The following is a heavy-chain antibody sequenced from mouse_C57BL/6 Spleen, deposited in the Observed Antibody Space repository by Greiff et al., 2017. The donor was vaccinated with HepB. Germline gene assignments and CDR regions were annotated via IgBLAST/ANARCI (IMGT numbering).Heavy chain of an antibody. Sequence: EVKLVESGAGLVKPGGSLKPSCAASGFTFSSYAMSWVRQTPEKRLEWVAYISSGGDYIYYADTVKGRFTISRDNARNTLYLQMSSLKSEDTAMYYCTRGREVFDYWGQGTTLTVSS. CDR2: ISSGGDYI. V-gene: IGHV5-9-1*02. CDR1: GFTFSSYA. CDR3: TRGREVFDY. J-gene: IGHJ2*01.